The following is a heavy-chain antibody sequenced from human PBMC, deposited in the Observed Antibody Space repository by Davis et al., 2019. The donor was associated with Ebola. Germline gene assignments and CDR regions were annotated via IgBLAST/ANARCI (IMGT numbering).Heavy chain of an antibody. V-gene: IGHV1-69*06. CDR1: GYTLTELS. CDR3: ARTPITIFGVASDAFDI. D-gene: IGHD3-3*01. Sequence: SVKVSCKVSGYTLTELSMHWVRQAPGQGLEWMGGIIPIFGTANYAQKFQGRVTITADKSTSTAYMELSSLRSEDTAVYYCARTPITIFGVASDAFDIWGQGTMVTVSS. J-gene: IGHJ3*02. CDR2: IIPIFGTA.